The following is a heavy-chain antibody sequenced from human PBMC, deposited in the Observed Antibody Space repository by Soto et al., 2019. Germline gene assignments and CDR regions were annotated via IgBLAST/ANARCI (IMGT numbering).Heavy chain of an antibody. CDR2: IFYSGTP. Sequence: SETLSLTCTVSGGSIRGYYWSWIRQPPGKELELIGYIFYSGTPTYSPSFRSRVTISVDTSQNQFSLRLNTVTAADTAVYYCTRGFDRYGAGSFYNYWGPGTLVTVSS. J-gene: IGHJ4*02. CDR1: GGSIRGYY. V-gene: IGHV4-59*01. D-gene: IGHD3-10*01. CDR3: TRGFDRYGAGSFYNY.